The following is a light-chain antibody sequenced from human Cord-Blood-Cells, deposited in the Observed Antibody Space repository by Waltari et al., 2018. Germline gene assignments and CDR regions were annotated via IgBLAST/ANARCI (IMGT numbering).Light chain of an antibody. CDR3: MIWHSSAWV. J-gene: IGLJ3*02. CDR1: SGSTVGTYR. V-gene: IGLV5-45*02. CDR2: YKADSDQ. Sequence: QAVLTPPSSLTASPGASASLTCTFRSGSTVGTYRIYWYQQQPQSPPQYLLRYKADSDQQQGSGVPSRFSGSKDASANAWILLISGQQSEDEADYYCMIWHSSAWVFGGGTKLTVL.